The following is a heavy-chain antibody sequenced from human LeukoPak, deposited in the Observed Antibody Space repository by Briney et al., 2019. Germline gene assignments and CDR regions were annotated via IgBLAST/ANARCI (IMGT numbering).Heavy chain of an antibody. CDR2: IYYSGST. D-gene: IGHD3-22*01. CDR1: GGSISSSGYY. Sequence: SETLSLTCTVSGGSISSSGYYWSWIRQPPGKGLEWIGYIYYSGSTKYNPSLKSRVTISVDTSERQFSLKLSSVTAADTAAYYCARHMTVTYDAFDIWGQGTMVTVSS. CDR3: ARHMTVTYDAFDI. J-gene: IGHJ3*02. V-gene: IGHV4-61*05.